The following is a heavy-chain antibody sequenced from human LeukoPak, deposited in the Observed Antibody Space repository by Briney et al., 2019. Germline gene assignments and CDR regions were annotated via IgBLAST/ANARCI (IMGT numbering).Heavy chain of an antibody. Sequence: PAETLSLTCTVSGGSISLSSYYWGWVRQPPGKGLDWIGISYYSGSTYYNPSLKSRVTISVDTSKNQFSLKLSSVTAADTALYYCASPLLLRYFVWLPSRPSYYYYMDVWGKGTTVTVSS. J-gene: IGHJ6*03. CDR2: SYYSGST. D-gene: IGHD3-9*01. CDR3: ASPLLLRYFVWLPSRPSYYYYMDV. CDR1: GGSISLSSYY. V-gene: IGHV4-39*07.